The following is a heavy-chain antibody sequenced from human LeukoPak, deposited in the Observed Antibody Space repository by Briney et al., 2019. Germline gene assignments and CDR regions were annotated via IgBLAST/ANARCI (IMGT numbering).Heavy chain of an antibody. CDR1: GYTFTSYG. CDR3: ARDTMITFGGVIAPTNRRGNFDY. Sequence: GASVKVSCKASGYTFTSYGISWVRQAPGQGLEWMGWISAYNGNTNYAQKLQGRVTMTTDTSTSTAYMELRRLRSDDTAVYYCARDTMITFGGVIAPTNRRGNFDYWGQGTLVTVSS. V-gene: IGHV1-18*01. J-gene: IGHJ4*02. CDR2: ISAYNGNT. D-gene: IGHD3-16*02.